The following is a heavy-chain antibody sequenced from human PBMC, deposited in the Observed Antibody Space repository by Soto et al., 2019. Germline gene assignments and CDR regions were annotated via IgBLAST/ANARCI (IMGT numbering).Heavy chain of an antibody. V-gene: IGHV3-11*01. J-gene: IGHJ4*02. CDR2: ISGGGDII. CDR1: GFTFSYHY. CDR3: SRDPRLADY. Sequence: LRLSCAASGFTFSYHYMTWIRQAPGKGPEWLSYISGGGDIISYADSVKGRFIISRDNAKRSLYLQMNSLTVEDTAVYYCSRDPRLADYWGQGTLVTVSS. D-gene: IGHD6-25*01.